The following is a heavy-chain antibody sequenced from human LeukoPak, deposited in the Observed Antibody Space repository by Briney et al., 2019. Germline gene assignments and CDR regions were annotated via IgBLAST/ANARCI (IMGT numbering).Heavy chain of an antibody. V-gene: IGHV1-69*13. J-gene: IGHJ3*02. CDR1: GGTFISYA. Sequence: SVKVSCKASGGTFISYAISWVRQAPGQGLEWMGGIIPIFGTANYAQKFQGRVTITADESTSTAYMELSSLRSEDTAVYYCARASLAYCGGDCYIAGAFDIWGQGTMVTVSS. D-gene: IGHD2-21*01. CDR2: IIPIFGTA. CDR3: ARASLAYCGGDCYIAGAFDI.